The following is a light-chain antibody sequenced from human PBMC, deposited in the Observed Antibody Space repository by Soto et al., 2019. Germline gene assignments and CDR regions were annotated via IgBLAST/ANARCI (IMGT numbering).Light chain of an antibody. J-gene: IGKJ3*01. V-gene: IGKV3-11*01. Sequence: EIVLTQSPATLSLSPGERATLSCRASQSVSSYLAWYQQKPGQAPRLLIYDASNRATGIPARFSGGGSGTDFTLTISSLEPEDFAVYYCQQRSNPCFGPGTKVDIK. CDR3: QQRSNPC. CDR2: DAS. CDR1: QSVSSY.